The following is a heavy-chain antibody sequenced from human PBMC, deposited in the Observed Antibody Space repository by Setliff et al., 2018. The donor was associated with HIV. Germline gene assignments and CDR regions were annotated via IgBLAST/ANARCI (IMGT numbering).Heavy chain of an antibody. CDR1: GYTFTSYG. J-gene: IGHJ6*02. CDR3: ARDVEHMMDV. V-gene: IGHV1-18*01. CDR2: ISTYSDEA. Sequence: GASVKVSCKPSGYTFTSYGLSWVRQAPGQGLEWMGWISTYSDEASYAQTLQGRVTMTTDTSTSTAYMELRRLTFDDTAVYYCARDVEHMMDVWGQGTTVTV.